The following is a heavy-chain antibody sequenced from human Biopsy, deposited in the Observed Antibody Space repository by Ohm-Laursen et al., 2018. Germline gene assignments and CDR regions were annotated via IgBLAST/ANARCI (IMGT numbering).Heavy chain of an antibody. CDR3: ARDER. Sequence: SLRLSRAASGFMFSASWMSWVRQAPGKGPEWVANINPDGSVKYFADSVKGRFTISRDNAENSMYLQMSSLTVDDTAVYYCARDERWGQGTLVTVSS. V-gene: IGHV3-7*01. CDR1: GFMFSASW. CDR2: INPDGSVK. D-gene: IGHD5-24*01. J-gene: IGHJ4*02.